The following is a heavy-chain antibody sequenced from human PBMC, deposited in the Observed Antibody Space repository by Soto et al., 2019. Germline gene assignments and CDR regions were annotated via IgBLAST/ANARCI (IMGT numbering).Heavy chain of an antibody. CDR2: FDPEDGET. CDR1: GYTLTELS. CDR3: ATDHGGYCSGGSCYGTPLPFDY. V-gene: IGHV1-24*01. D-gene: IGHD2-15*01. Sequence: GASVKVSCKVSGYTLTELSMHWVRQAPGKGREWMGGFDPEDGETIYAQKFQGRVTMTEDTSTDTAYMELSSLRSEDTAVYYCATDHGGYCSGGSCYGTPLPFDYWGQGXLVTVSS. J-gene: IGHJ4*02.